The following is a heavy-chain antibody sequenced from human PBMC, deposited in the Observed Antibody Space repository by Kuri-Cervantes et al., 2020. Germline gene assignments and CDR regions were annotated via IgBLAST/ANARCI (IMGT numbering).Heavy chain of an antibody. V-gene: IGHV1-3*01. CDR1: GYPFTGYA. J-gene: IGHJ4*02. D-gene: IGHD2-8*01. CDR2: ISAGNGNT. CDR3: ARDRGRNLMPY. Sequence: ASVKVSCKASGYPFTGYAIHWVRQSPGQTPEWMGWISAGNGNTQYSQTFQGRVTLTRDTSASTAYMELSSLRPEDTATYYCARDRGRNLMPYWGQGSLVTVSS.